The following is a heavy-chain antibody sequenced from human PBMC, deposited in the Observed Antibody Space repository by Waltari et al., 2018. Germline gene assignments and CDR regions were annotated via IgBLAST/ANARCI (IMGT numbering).Heavy chain of an antibody. CDR2: IHHTRGDA. CDR3: AKDWRVVTNQANWFDP. D-gene: IGHD1-1*01. V-gene: IGHV1-2*06. J-gene: IGHJ5*02. CDR1: GYTFIDHF. Sequence: QEQLVQSGAEVKMPGASVKVSCKASGYTFIDHFLHWVRQAPGQGLEWMGRIHHTRGDAEVANDFQGSVTWTRDTSISTAYMELTGLRLDDTATYYCAKDWRVVTNQANWFDPWGQGTLVTVSS.